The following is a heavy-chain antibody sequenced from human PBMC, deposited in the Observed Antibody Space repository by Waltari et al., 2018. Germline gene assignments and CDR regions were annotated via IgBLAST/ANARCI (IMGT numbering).Heavy chain of an antibody. Sequence: QMQLVESGGGVVQPGGSLRLSCAASGFSFRNYGMHWIRQAPGKGLEWVALIRNDGSDKYEAESVKGRFTISRDNSKNTLSLQMSSLRVEDTAVYYCAKRAGSGTSSPWFDPWGQGTLVIVSS. J-gene: IGHJ5*02. CDR3: AKRAGSGTSSPWFDP. V-gene: IGHV3-30*02. D-gene: IGHD2-2*01. CDR1: GFSFRNYG. CDR2: IRNDGSDK.